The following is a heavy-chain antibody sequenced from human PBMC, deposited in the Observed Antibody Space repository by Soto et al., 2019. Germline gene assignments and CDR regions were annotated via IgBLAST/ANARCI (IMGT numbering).Heavy chain of an antibody. J-gene: IGHJ6*03. CDR2: IYDSGRST. V-gene: IGHV4-59*08. CDR3: ATSLWSCYHYYMDV. D-gene: IGHD3-3*01. Sequence: WTWIRQSPGKGLEWIGYIYDSGRSTNYNPSLKSRASISVDTSKKQFSLKLTSVTAADAAVYYCATSLWSCYHYYMDVWGKGTTVTVSS.